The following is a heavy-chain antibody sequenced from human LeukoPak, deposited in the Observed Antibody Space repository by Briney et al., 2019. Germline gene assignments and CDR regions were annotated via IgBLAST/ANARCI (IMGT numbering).Heavy chain of an antibody. CDR3: ATRPAYCGGDCWGAYNI. CDR1: GFTFSDYY. V-gene: IGHV3-11*01. J-gene: IGHJ3*02. Sequence: GGSLRLSCAASGFTFSDYYMSWIRQAPGKGLEWVSYISSSGSTIYYADSVKGRFTISRDNAKNSLYLQMNSLRAEDTAVYYCATRPAYCGGDCWGAYNIWGQGTVVTVSS. CDR2: ISSSGSTI. D-gene: IGHD2-21*02.